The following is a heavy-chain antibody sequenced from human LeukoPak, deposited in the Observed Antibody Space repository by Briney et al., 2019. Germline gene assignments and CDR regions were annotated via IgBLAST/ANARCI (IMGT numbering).Heavy chain of an antibody. D-gene: IGHD4-17*01. CDR3: ARYGDYSIDY. J-gene: IGHJ4*02. Sequence: PSETLSLTCTVSGGSISSYYWSWIRQHPGKGLEWIGYIYYSGTTYFNPSLKRRLSISVDTSENQFSLKLSSVTAADTAVYYCARYGDYSIDYWGQGTLVTVSS. CDR2: IYYSGTT. V-gene: IGHV4-59*06. CDR1: GGSISSYY.